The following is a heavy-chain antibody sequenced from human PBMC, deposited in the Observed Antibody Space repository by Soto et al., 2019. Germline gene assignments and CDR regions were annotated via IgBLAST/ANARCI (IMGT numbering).Heavy chain of an antibody. CDR3: ARELRVGYQPHRWFDP. CDR2: INSDGSST. D-gene: IGHD2-2*01. V-gene: IGHV3-74*01. J-gene: IGHJ5*02. Sequence: EVQLVESGGGLVQPGGSLRLSCAASGFTFSSYWMHWVRQAPGKGLVWVSRINSDGSSTSYADSVKGRFTISRDNAKNTLYLQMNRLRAEDTAVYYCARELRVGYQPHRWFDPWGQGTLVTVSS. CDR1: GFTFSSYW.